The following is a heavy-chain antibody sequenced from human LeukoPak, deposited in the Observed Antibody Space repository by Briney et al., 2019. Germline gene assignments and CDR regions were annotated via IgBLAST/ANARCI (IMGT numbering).Heavy chain of an antibody. CDR2: INPNSGGT. J-gene: IGHJ4*02. Sequence: GASVKVSCKASGYTFTGYYMHRVRQAPGQGLEWMGRINPNSGGTNYAQKFQGRVTMTRDTSISTAYMELSRLRSDDTAVYYCARSAITMVRGGGGYYFDYWGQGTLVTVSS. CDR3: ARSAITMVRGGGGYYFDY. V-gene: IGHV1-2*06. D-gene: IGHD3-10*01. CDR1: GYTFTGYY.